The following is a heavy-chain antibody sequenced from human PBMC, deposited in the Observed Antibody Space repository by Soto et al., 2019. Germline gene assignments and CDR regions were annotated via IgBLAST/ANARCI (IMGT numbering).Heavy chain of an antibody. Sequence: QVQLVESGGGVVQPGRSLRLSCAASGFTFSSYGMHWVRQAPGKGLEWVAVIWYDGSNKYYADSVKGRFTISGDNSKNTLYLQMNSLRAEDTAVYYCARDIGKVVTALDAFDNWGQGTMVTVSS. CDR1: GFTFSSYG. V-gene: IGHV3-33*01. D-gene: IGHD3-22*01. CDR3: ARDIGKVVTALDAFDN. CDR2: IWYDGSNK. J-gene: IGHJ3*02.